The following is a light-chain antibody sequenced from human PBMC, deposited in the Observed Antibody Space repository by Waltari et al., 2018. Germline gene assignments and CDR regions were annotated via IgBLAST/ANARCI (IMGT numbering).Light chain of an antibody. CDR2: QDT. J-gene: IGLJ2*01. CDR3: QTWDSNTVV. Sequence: SYDLTQPPSVSASPGQTASIACFGDKLGDKYVSCYEQKPGQSPVLVIYQDTKRPSVIPERFSASNSGNTATLTVSETQAVDEASYYCQTWDSNTVVFGGGTTLTVL. CDR1: KLGDKY. V-gene: IGLV3-1*01.